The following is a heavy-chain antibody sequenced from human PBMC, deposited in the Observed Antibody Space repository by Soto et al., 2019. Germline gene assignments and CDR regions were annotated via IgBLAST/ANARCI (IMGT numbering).Heavy chain of an antibody. CDR3: ARTYSSSSSYFYYYIDV. Sequence: ASVKVSCKASGYTFTSYDSNWVRQATGQGLEWMGWMNPNTGNTGSTQTFQGRVTMTRNTSTTTAYMELSSLTSEDTAVYYCARTYSSSSSYFYYYIDVWGEGTTVTVSS. CDR1: GYTFTSYD. J-gene: IGHJ6*03. V-gene: IGHV1-8*01. CDR2: MNPNTGNT. D-gene: IGHD6-6*01.